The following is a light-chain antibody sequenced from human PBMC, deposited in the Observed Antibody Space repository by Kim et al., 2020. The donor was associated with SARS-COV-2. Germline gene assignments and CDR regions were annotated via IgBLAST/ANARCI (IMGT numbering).Light chain of an antibody. CDR1: NNNVGNQG. CDR3: SAWDSSLSAWV. V-gene: IGLV10-54*04. CDR2: RNN. Sequence: RRTAPLTCTGNNNNVGNQGAAWLQQHQGHPPKLLSYRNNNRPSGISERFSASRSGDTASLTITGLQPEDETDYYCSAWDSSLSAWVFGGGTQLTVL. J-gene: IGLJ3*02.